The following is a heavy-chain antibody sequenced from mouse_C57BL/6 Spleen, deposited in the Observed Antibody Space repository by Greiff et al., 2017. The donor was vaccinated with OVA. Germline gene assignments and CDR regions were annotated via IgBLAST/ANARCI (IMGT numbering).Heavy chain of an antibody. J-gene: IGHJ4*01. CDR3: ARNLLLSMDY. V-gene: IGHV2-2*01. D-gene: IGHD1-1*01. CDR1: GFSLTSYG. Sequence: VMLVESGPGLVQPSQSLSITCTVSGFSLTSYGVHWVRQSPGKGLEWLGVIWSGGSTDYNAAFISRLSISKDNSKSQVFFKMNSLQADDTAIYYCARNLLLSMDYWGQGTSVTVSS. CDR2: IWSGGST.